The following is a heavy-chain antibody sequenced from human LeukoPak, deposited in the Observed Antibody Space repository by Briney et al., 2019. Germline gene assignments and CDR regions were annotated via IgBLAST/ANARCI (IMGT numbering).Heavy chain of an antibody. CDR1: GGSFSGYY. Sequence: SETLSLTCAVYGGSFSGYYWSWIRQPPGKGLEWIGEINHSGSTNYNPSLKSRVTISVDTSKNQISLKLSSVTAADTAVYYCARLVRRIGGSGFDYWGQGTLVTVSS. CDR3: ARLVRRIGGSGFDY. V-gene: IGHV4-34*01. D-gene: IGHD1-26*01. CDR2: INHSGST. J-gene: IGHJ4*02.